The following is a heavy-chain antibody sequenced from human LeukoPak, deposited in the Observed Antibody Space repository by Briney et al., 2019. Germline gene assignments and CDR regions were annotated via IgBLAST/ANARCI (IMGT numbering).Heavy chain of an antibody. V-gene: IGHV1-69*05. CDR2: IIPIFGTA. D-gene: IGHD5-18*01. J-gene: IGHJ6*03. Sequence: ASVKVSCKASGGTFSSYAISWVRQAPGQGLEWMGRIIPIFGTANYAQKFQGRVTITTDESTSTAYMELSSLRSEDTAVYYCARDRFSYGQNYYYYYMDVWGKGTTVTVSS. CDR1: GGTFSSYA. CDR3: ARDRFSYGQNYYYYYMDV.